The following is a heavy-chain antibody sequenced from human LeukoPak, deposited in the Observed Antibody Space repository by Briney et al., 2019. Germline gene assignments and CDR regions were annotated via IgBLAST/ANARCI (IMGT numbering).Heavy chain of an antibody. J-gene: IGHJ4*02. V-gene: IGHV3-11*01. CDR2: MSSSGSTI. Sequence: GGSLRLSCAASGFTFSDYYMSRIRQAPGKGLEWVSYMSSSGSTIYYADSVKGRFTISRDNAKNSLYLQMNSLRAEDTAVYYCARYYYDSSGYYYFDYWGQGALVTVSS. CDR1: GFTFSDYY. CDR3: ARYYYDSSGYYYFDY. D-gene: IGHD3-22*01.